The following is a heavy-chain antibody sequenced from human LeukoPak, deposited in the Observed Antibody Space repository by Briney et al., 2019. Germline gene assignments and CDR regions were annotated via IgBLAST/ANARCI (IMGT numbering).Heavy chain of an antibody. Sequence: PSETLSLTCTVSGGSISSSGYYWGWIRQPPGKGLEWIASIYYSGSTYYNPSLKSRVTISVDTSKNQLSLKLSSLTAADTAVYYCARHEYSGSYYGMSWFDPWGQGTLVTVSS. D-gene: IGHD1-26*01. CDR3: ARHEYSGSYYGMSWFDP. V-gene: IGHV4-39*01. J-gene: IGHJ5*02. CDR1: GGSISSSGYY. CDR2: IYYSGST.